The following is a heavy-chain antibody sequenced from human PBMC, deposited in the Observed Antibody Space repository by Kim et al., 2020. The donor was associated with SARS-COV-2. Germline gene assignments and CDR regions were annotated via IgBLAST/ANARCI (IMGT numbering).Heavy chain of an antibody. V-gene: IGHV3-53*01. CDR2: IYSGGST. CDR3: ARDAVGGSSSGSTPAFDI. CDR1: GFTVSSNY. J-gene: IGHJ3*02. D-gene: IGHD3-22*01. Sequence: GGSLRLSCAASGFTVSSNYMSWVRQAPGKGLEWVSVIYSGGSTYYADSVKGRFTISRDNSKNTLYLQMNSLRAEDTAVYYCARDAVGGSSSGSTPAFDIWGQGTMVTVSS.